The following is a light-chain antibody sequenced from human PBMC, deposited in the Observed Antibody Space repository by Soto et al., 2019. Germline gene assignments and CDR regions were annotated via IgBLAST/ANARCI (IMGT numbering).Light chain of an antibody. V-gene: IGKV2-28*01. J-gene: IGKJ2*01. CDR3: MQTLQTPYT. Sequence: DLVMTQSPLSLPVTPGEPASISCRSSQSLLHSNGYNYLGWYLQKPGQSPQLLIYLGSNRASGVPNRFSGSGSGTDFTLKISRVEAEDVGVYYCMQTLQTPYTFGQGTKLEIK. CDR2: LGS. CDR1: QSLLHSNGYNY.